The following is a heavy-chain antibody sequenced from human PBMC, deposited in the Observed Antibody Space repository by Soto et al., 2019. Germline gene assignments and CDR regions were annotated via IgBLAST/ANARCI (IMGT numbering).Heavy chain of an antibody. CDR3: ANFIVVVVAPLDY. Sequence: VGSLRLSCAASGFTFSSYAMSWVRQAPGKGLEWVSAISGSGGSTYYADSVKGRFTISRDNSKNTLYLQMNSLRAEDTAVYYCANFIVVVVAPLDYWGQGTRVTVSS. CDR2: ISGSGGST. D-gene: IGHD2-15*01. V-gene: IGHV3-23*01. CDR1: GFTFSSYA. J-gene: IGHJ4*02.